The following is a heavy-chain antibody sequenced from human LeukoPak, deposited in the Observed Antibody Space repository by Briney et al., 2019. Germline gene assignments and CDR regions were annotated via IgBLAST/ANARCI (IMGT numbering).Heavy chain of an antibody. CDR1: GGTFSSYA. CDR3: ARDLLSGSYPS. V-gene: IGHV1-69*04. CDR2: IIPILGIA. D-gene: IGHD1-26*01. Sequence: ASVKVSCKASGGTFSSYAISWVRQAPGQGLEWMGRIIPILGIANHAQKFQGRVTITADKSTSTAYMELSSLRSEDTAVYYCARDLLSGSYPSWGQGTLVTVSS. J-gene: IGHJ5*02.